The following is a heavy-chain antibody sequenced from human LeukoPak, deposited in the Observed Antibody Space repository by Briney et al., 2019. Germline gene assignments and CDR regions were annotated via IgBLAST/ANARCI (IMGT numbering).Heavy chain of an antibody. D-gene: IGHD3-10*01. CDR2: ISYDGSNK. V-gene: IGHV3-30*04. CDR3: AREDTLWFGELSFDY. J-gene: IGHJ4*02. CDR1: GFTFSSYA. Sequence: GRSLRLSCAASGFTFSSYAMHWVRQAPGKGLEWVAVISYDGSNKYYADSVRGRFTISRDNSKNTLYLQMNSLRAEDTAVYYCAREDTLWFGELSFDYWGQGTLVTVSS.